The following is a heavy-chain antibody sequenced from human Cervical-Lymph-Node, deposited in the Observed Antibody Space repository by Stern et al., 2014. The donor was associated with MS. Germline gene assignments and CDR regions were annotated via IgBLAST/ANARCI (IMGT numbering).Heavy chain of an antibody. J-gene: IGHJ6*02. D-gene: IGHD1-26*01. Sequence: QLVESGGGVDMPWRSLRLSFELSGFNFSTHGMLWVRPAPGKGLEGGAVIWSAGSYKYYADSVTGRFTISSDNYKNQLHLQQNSLRAEDKAVDYCARDCKLRYYYYGMDVGGQGTTVTVSS. CDR2: IWSAGSYK. CDR1: GFNFSTHG. V-gene: IGHV3-33*01. CDR3: ARDCKLRYYYYGMDV.